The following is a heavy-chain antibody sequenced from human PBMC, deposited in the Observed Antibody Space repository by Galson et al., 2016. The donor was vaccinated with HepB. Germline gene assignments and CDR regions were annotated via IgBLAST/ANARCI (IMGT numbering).Heavy chain of an antibody. V-gene: IGHV1-24*01. CDR3: TLYYYDTRGYYFFDN. D-gene: IGHD3-22*01. J-gene: IGHJ4*02. CDR2: FDPEDGET. CDR1: GYTRTELS. Sequence: SVKVSCKVSGYTRTELSMHWVRQAPGKGLEWIGGFDPEDGETFYAQEFQGRVLMTEDSSTGTAYMELGSLRSEDTAVYYCTLYYYDTRGYYFFDNWGQGTLVTVPS.